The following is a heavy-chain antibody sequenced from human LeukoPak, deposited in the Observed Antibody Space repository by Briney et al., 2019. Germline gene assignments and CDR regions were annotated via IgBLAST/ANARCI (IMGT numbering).Heavy chain of an antibody. J-gene: IGHJ4*02. CDR2: ITWDGGNI. D-gene: IGHD3-3*01. CDR3: AKGYTFHGVAHDSGYFDY. CDR1: GFTFGDYT. V-gene: IGHV3-9*03. Sequence: PVGSLRLSCVTSGFTFGDYTMHWVRQVPGKGLEWISGITWDGGNIAYADSVKGRFTISRDDAKSSLYLQMNSLRNEDMAFYFCAKGYTFHGVAHDSGYFDYWGQRTLVTVSS.